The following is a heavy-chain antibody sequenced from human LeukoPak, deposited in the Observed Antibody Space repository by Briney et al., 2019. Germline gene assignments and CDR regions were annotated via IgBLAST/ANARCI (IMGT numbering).Heavy chain of an antibody. CDR1: GFTFSTSS. J-gene: IGHJ4*02. V-gene: IGHV3-21*01. CDR3: ARGGQGYYFDY. Sequence: PGGSLRLSCAASGFTFSTSSMNWVRQAGPGKGLEWVSSISGSSTYIYYADSVRGRFTISRDNAKNSLYLQMNSLRAEDTAVYYCARGGQGYYFDYWGQGTLVTVSS. CDR2: ISGSSTYI.